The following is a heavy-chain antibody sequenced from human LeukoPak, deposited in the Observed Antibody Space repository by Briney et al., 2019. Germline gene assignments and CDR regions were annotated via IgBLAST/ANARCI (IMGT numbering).Heavy chain of an antibody. J-gene: IGHJ4*02. D-gene: IGHD2-15*01. CDR1: GGSISSYY. CDR2: IYYSGST. Sequence: SETLSLTCTVSGGSISSYYWSWIRQPPGKGLEWLGYIYYSGSTKYNPSLKSRVTISVDTSKNQFSLKLSSVTAADTAVYYCARGGRYCSGGSCLDYWGQGTLVTVSS. V-gene: IGHV4-59*01. CDR3: ARGGRYCSGGSCLDY.